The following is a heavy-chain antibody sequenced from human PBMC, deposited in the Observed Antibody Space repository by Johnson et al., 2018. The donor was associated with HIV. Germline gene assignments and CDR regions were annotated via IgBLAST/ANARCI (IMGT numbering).Heavy chain of an antibody. CDR1: GFTFTTYS. D-gene: IGHD3-16*02. V-gene: IGHV3-30-3*01. CDR3: ARDRTSYGWIHDAFDI. J-gene: IGHJ3*02. Sequence: QVHLVESGGGVVQPGRSLRLSCAASGFTFTTYSMHWVRQAPGTGLEWVAVISYDGSNKYYADSVKGRFTISRDNSKNTFYLQMNSLRTEDTALYYCARDRTSYGWIHDAFDIWGQGTMVTVSS. CDR2: ISYDGSNK.